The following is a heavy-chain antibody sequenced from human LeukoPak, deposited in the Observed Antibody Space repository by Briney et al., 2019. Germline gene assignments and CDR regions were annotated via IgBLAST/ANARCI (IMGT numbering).Heavy chain of an antibody. CDR2: IYYGGST. CDR3: ARGRRDGYNLEYFDK. D-gene: IGHD5-24*01. CDR1: GGSISSNSYY. Sequence: PSETLSLTCTASGGSISSNSYYWGWIRQPPGKGLEWIGSIYYGGSTYYNPSLKSRVTIYVDTSKNQFSLKLSSVTAADTAVYYCARGRRDGYNLEYFDKWGQGTLVTVSS. V-gene: IGHV4-39*01. J-gene: IGHJ4*02.